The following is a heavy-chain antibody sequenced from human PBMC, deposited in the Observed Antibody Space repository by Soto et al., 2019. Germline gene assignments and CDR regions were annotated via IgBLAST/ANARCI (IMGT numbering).Heavy chain of an antibody. Sequence: EVQLLESGGGLIQPGGSLRLSCEASGFTFSNYGMTWVRLAPGKGLEWVSTISGSGGRTFYADPVKGRFTISRDNSKNTLYLQRKNFRAEDTAVYYCAKDMIASTLSDFFDYWGQGTLVTVSS. CDR2: ISGSGGRT. CDR1: GFTFSNYG. V-gene: IGHV3-23*01. CDR3: AKDMIASTLSDFFDY. D-gene: IGHD2-21*01. J-gene: IGHJ4*02.